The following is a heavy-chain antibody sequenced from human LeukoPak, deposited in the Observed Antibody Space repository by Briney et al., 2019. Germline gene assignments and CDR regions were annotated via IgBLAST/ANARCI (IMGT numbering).Heavy chain of an antibody. D-gene: IGHD5-18*01. CDR1: GGSFSGYY. CDR3: ARTEESGYSYRYFGYYYYMDV. V-gene: IGHV4-34*01. CDR2: INHSGST. Sequence: SETLSLTCAVYGGSFSGYYWSWIRQPPGKGLEWIGEINHSGSTNYNPSLKSRVTISVDTSKNQFSLKLSSVTAADTAVYYCARTEESGYSYRYFGYYYYMDVWGKGTTVTVSS. J-gene: IGHJ6*03.